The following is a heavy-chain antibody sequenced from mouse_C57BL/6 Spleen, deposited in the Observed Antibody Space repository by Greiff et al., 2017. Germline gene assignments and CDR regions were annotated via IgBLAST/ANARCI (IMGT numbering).Heavy chain of an antibody. CDR2: INPSSGYT. Sequence: VQLQQSGAELAKPGASVKLSCKASGYTFTSYWMHWVKQRPGQGLEWIGYINPSSGYTKSNQKFKDKDTLTADKSSSTAYMQLSSLTYVDSAVYYCARGGVDYYGSSLDFDYWGQGTTLTVSS. J-gene: IGHJ2*01. CDR1: GYTFTSYW. CDR3: ARGGVDYYGSSLDFDY. V-gene: IGHV1-7*01. D-gene: IGHD1-1*01.